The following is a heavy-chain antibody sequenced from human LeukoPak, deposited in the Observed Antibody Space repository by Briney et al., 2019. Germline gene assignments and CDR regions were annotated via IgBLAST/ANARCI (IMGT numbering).Heavy chain of an antibody. V-gene: IGHV5-51*01. CDR2: IYPRDSDT. CDR1: EYRFATYW. J-gene: IGHJ4*02. Sequence: HGESLKISCQGSEYRFATYWIAWLRQMPGKGLEWMGIIYPRDSDTRYRPSFQGQVTISADKSIKTAYLQWSSLKASDTAMYYCARPLQGIVGATGFDYWGQGTLVTVSS. CDR3: ARPLQGIVGATGFDY. D-gene: IGHD1-26*01.